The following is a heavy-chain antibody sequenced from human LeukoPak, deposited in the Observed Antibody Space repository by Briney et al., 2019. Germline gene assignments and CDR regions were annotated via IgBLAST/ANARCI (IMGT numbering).Heavy chain of an antibody. V-gene: IGHV5-51*01. J-gene: IGHJ4*02. CDR2: IYPGDSDT. CDR1: GYRFTSYW. Sequence: GGSLKISCKGSGYRFTSYWIGWVRQMPGKGLEWMGIIYPGDSDTRYSPSFQGQVTISADKSISTAYLQWSSLKASDTAMYYCARSSLSVSWPHYFDYWGQGTLVTISS. D-gene: IGHD5/OR15-5a*01. CDR3: ARSSLSVSWPHYFDY.